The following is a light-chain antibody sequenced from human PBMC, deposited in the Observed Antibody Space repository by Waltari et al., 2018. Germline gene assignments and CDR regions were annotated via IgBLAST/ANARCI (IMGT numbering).Light chain of an antibody. CDR3: SSFRGGASWV. V-gene: IGLV2-14*03. CDR2: DVD. Sequence: QSALTQPASVSGSPGQSIIISCTGTSSDVGAYNYVSWYQHRPGTAPKLMIHDVDKRPSGVSSRFSGSKSGNTASLTISGLQAEDEANYYGSSFRGGASWVFGGGTIVTVL. J-gene: IGLJ3*02. CDR1: SSDVGAYNY.